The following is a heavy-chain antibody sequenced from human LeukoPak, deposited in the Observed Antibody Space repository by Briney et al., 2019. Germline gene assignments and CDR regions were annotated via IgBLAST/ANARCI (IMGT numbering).Heavy chain of an antibody. CDR1: GFTFSGSA. Sequence: GGSLRLSCAASGFTFSGSAMHWVRQASRKGLEWVGRIRSKANSYATAYAASVKGRFTISRDDSKNTAYLQMNSLKTEDTAVYYCTRGVYSSSSPFDYWGQGTLVTVSS. CDR3: TRGVYSSSSPFDY. V-gene: IGHV3-73*01. D-gene: IGHD6-6*01. CDR2: IRSKANSYAT. J-gene: IGHJ4*02.